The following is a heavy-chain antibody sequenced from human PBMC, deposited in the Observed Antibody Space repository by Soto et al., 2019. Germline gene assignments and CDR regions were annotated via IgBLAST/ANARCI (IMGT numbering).Heavy chain of an antibody. CDR1: GFIFSTYS. D-gene: IGHD3-22*01. CDR3: ARGKGCPDATCYYDYFFDF. V-gene: IGHV3-64*02. CDR2: ISLNGANT. J-gene: IGHJ4*02. Sequence: EVQLVESGESLVQPGGSMRLSCAASGFIFSTYSMHWVRQAPGKGLEYVAAISLNGANTYYGDSVKGRFTISRDDSKNTLYLQMGSLRAEDTAVYYCARGKGCPDATCYYDYFFDFWGRGTLVTVSS.